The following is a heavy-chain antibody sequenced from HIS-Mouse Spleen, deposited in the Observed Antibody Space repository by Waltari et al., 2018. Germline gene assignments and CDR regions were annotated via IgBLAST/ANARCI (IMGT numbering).Heavy chain of an antibody. V-gene: IGHV4-39*07. D-gene: IGHD6-13*01. CDR3: AREIPYSSSWYDWYFDL. CDR1: GGSISSSSYY. CDR2: IYYSGGT. J-gene: IGHJ2*01. Sequence: QLQLQESGPGLVKPSETLSLTCTVSGGSISSSSYYWGWIRQSPGKGLEWIGSIYYSGGTYYTPTLKSRVTISVDTSKNQFSLKLGSVTAADTAVYYCAREIPYSSSWYDWYFDLWGRGTLVTVSS.